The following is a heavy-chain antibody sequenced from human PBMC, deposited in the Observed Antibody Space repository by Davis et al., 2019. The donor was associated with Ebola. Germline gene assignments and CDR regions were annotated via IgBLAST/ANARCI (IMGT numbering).Heavy chain of an antibody. D-gene: IGHD4-17*01. J-gene: IGHJ5*02. Sequence: ASVKVSCKASGYTFTSYYMHWVRQAPGQGLEWMGIINPSGGSTNYAQKFQGRVTMTRDTSTSTAYMELSSLRSEDTAVYYCARDRNDYGDYGPYNWFDPWGQGTLVTVSS. CDR1: GYTFTSYY. CDR2: INPSGGST. CDR3: ARDRNDYGDYGPYNWFDP. V-gene: IGHV1-46*01.